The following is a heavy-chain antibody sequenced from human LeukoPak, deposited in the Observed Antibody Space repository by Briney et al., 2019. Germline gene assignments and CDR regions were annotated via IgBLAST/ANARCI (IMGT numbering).Heavy chain of an antibody. J-gene: IGHJ4*02. V-gene: IGHV3-30-3*01. D-gene: IGHD4-23*01. CDR3: ARGGETNSHFDY. CDR1: GFTFTSYA. CDR2: ISYGGSNK. Sequence: GGSLRLSCAASGFTFTSYAIHWVRQAPGKGLEWVAVISYGGSNKYYADSVKGRFTISRDNAKNSLYLQMNSLRAEDTAVYYCARGGETNSHFDYWGQGTLVTVSS.